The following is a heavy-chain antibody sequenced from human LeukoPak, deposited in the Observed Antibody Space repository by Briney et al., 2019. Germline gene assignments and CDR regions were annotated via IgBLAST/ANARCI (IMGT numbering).Heavy chain of an antibody. CDR3: ASGPIVVVTATRFDY. J-gene: IGHJ4*02. Sequence: GGSLRLSCAASGFTFSSYSMNWVRQAPGKGLGWVSSISSSSSYIYYADSVKGRFTISRDNAKNSLYLQMNSLRAEDTAVYYCASGPIVVVTATRFDYWGQGTLVTVSS. CDR1: GFTFSSYS. D-gene: IGHD2-21*02. CDR2: ISSSSSYI. V-gene: IGHV3-21*01.